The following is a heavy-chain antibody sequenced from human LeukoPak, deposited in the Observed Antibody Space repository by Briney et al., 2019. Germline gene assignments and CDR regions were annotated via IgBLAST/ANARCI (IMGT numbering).Heavy chain of an antibody. J-gene: IGHJ3*01. CDR2: INHDGDGT. D-gene: IGHD3-16*01. CDR1: GFIFSRHW. CDR3: VREEDGDYVGAFDV. Sequence: GGSLKLSCAASGFIFSRHWMHWVRQAPGKGLVWVSRINHDGDGTNYADSVTGRFTISRDNAKNTLYLEMNSLTGEDTAVYYCVREEDGDYVGAFDVWGQGTMVTVSS. V-gene: IGHV3-74*01.